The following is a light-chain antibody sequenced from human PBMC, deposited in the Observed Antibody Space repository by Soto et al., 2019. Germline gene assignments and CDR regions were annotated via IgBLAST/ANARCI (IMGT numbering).Light chain of an antibody. CDR1: SSNIGTNA. CDR2: NNN. CDR3: AARDDSLNGYV. J-gene: IGLJ1*01. Sequence: QSVLTQPPSASGTPGQSVTVSCSGGSSNIGTNAVNWYQQLPGTAPKLLIYNNNQRPSGVPDRFSGSKSGTSASLAISGLQSEDEADYYCAARDDSLNGYVFGTGTKVSV. V-gene: IGLV1-44*01.